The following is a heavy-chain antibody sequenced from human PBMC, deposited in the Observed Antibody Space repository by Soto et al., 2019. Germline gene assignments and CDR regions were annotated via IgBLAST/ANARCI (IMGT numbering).Heavy chain of an antibody. D-gene: IGHD3-10*01. V-gene: IGHV1-18*01. CDR3: ARAAPRILGYDMDV. CDR1: GYIFTTYD. CDR2: ISSYNGNT. Sequence: QVQLVQSGAEVTKPGASVKVSCKASGYIFTTYDFTWVRQAPGQGLEWMGWISSYNGNTNYAQWIQDRVSMTTDTSTSTAYMELRSLRSDDTAVYYCARAAPRILGYDMDVWGQGTTVTVSS. J-gene: IGHJ6*02.